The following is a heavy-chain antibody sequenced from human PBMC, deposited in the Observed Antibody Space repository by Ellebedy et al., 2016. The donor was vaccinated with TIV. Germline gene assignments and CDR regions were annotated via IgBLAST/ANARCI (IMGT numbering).Heavy chain of an antibody. J-gene: IGHJ4*02. CDR1: GGSFSGYY. CDR3: ARVGGYDYEVHDFDY. D-gene: IGHD5-12*01. Sequence: MPSETLSLTCAVYGGSFSGYYWSWIRQPPGKGLEWIGEINHSGSTNYNPSLKSRVTISVDTSKNQFSLKLSSVTAADTAVYYCARVGGYDYEVHDFDYWGQGTLVTVSS. CDR2: INHSGST. V-gene: IGHV4-34*01.